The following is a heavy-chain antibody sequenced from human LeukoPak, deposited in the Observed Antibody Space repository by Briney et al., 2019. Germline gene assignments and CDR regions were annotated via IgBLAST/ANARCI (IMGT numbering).Heavy chain of an antibody. V-gene: IGHV4-34*01. Sequence: PSETLSLTCAVYGGSFSGYYWSWIRQPPGKGLEWIGSIYYSGSTYYNPSLKSRVTISVDTSKNQFSLKLSSVTAADTAVYYCARSLVRDSPHIAVAGINWFDPWGQGTLVTVSS. CDR1: GGSFSGYY. D-gene: IGHD6-19*01. CDR3: ARSLVRDSPHIAVAGINWFDP. J-gene: IGHJ5*02. CDR2: IYYSGST.